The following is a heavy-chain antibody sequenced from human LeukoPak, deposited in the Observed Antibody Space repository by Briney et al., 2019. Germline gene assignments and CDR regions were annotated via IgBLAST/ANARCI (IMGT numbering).Heavy chain of an antibody. CDR3: ARHVPLGYCSSTSCYSDAFDI. V-gene: IGHV4-59*08. J-gene: IGHJ3*02. CDR1: GGSISSYY. Sequence: SETLSLTCTVSGGSISSYYWSWIRQPPGKGLEWIGYIYYSGSTNYNPSLKSRVTISVDTSKNQFSLKLSSVSAADTAVYYCARHVPLGYCSSTSCYSDAFDIWGQGTMVTVSS. CDR2: IYYSGST. D-gene: IGHD2-2*02.